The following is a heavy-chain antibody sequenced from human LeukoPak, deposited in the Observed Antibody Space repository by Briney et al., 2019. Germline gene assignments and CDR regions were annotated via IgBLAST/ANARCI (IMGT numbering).Heavy chain of an antibody. V-gene: IGHV1-69*05. Sequence: GASVKVSCKASGGTFSSYAISWVRQAPGQGLEWMGRIIPIFGTANYAQKFQGRVTITTDESTSTTYMELSSLRSEDTAVYYCARDLEGYCGGDCPFDYWGQGTLVTVSS. CDR3: ARDLEGYCGGDCPFDY. CDR2: IIPIFGTA. J-gene: IGHJ4*02. D-gene: IGHD2-21*02. CDR1: GGTFSSYA.